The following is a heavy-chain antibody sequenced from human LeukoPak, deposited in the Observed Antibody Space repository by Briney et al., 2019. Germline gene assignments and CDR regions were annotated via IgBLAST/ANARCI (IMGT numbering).Heavy chain of an antibody. J-gene: IGHJ5*02. CDR3: AREDGSQVGHNWFDP. D-gene: IGHD5-24*01. CDR2: IIPIFGTA. V-gene: IGHV1-69*13. CDR1: GGTFSSYA. Sequence: VASVKVSCKASGGTFSSYAISWVRQAPGQGLEWMGGIIPIFGTANYAQKFQGRVTITADESTSTAYMELSSLRSEDTAVYYCAREDGSQVGHNWFDPWGQGTLVTVSS.